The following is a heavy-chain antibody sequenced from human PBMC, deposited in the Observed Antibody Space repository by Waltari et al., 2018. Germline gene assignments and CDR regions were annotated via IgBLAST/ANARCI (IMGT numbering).Heavy chain of an antibody. V-gene: IGHV3-53*01. J-gene: IGHJ4*02. CDR3: AREDPRGSEN. D-gene: IGHD3-16*01. CDR1: GFTVSRNY. CDR2: IYSAVTT. Sequence: EVQLVESGGGLIQPGGSLRLSCAASGFTVSRNYMSWVRQAPGKGLEWVSVIYSAVTTYYGDSVKVRFTISRDHSKNTLYLQMNSLSAEDTALYYCAREDPRGSENWGQGTLVTVSS.